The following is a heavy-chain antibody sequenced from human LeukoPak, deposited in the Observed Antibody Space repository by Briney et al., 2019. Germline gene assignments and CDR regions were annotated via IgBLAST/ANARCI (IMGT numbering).Heavy chain of an antibody. J-gene: IGHJ4*02. CDR3: AKDLTYYYDSSGFDY. V-gene: IGHV3-23*01. D-gene: IGHD3-22*01. CDR1: RFSFSAYP. Sequence: GGSLRLSCEASRFSFSAYPMGWVRRAPGKGLEWVSGISASGDVTFHADPLKGRFTISRDNSKNTLYLQMNSLRAEDTAVYYCAKDLTYYYDSSGFDYWGQGTLVTVSS. CDR2: ISASGDVT.